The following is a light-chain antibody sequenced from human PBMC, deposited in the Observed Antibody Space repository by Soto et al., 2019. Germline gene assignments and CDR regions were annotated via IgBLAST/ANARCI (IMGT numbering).Light chain of an antibody. CDR3: QQYGSSPQGT. CDR2: GAS. Sequence: EIVLTQSPGTLSLSPGERATLSCRASQSVSSSYLAWYQQKPGQAPRLLIYGASSRATGIPDRFSGSGSGTDFNLTISRLEPEDFAVYYCQQYGSSPQGTFGQGTKVEIK. J-gene: IGKJ1*01. CDR1: QSVSSSY. V-gene: IGKV3-20*01.